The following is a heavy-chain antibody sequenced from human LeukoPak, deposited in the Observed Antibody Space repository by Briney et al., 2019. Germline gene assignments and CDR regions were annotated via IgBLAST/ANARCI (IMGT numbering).Heavy chain of an antibody. CDR1: GGSVTSGDYD. J-gene: IGHJ4*02. D-gene: IGHD6-13*01. CDR3: ARKIHRAFGIAAAGVFDY. V-gene: IGHV4-61*08. Sequence: SETLSLTCIVSGGSVTSGDYDWGWIRQPPGQGLEWIGYIHYSGSRNFNPSLKSRVTTSLETSKNQFSLKLSSVTAADTAVYFCARKIHRAFGIAAAGVFDYWGQGILVTVSS. CDR2: IHYSGSR.